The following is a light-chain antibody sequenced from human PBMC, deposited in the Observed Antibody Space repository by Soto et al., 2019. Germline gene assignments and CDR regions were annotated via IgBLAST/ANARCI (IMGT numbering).Light chain of an antibody. CDR2: EDS. V-gene: IGLV2-23*01. CDR3: CSYASGSTYWV. Sequence: QSALTQPASVSGSPGQSITISCTATSSDAGGYKFVSLYQQHPGKAPNVMIYEDSKRPSGVSYRFSGSKSGNTASLTISGLQAEDEADYHCCSYASGSTYWVFGGGTKLTVL. CDR1: SSDAGGYKF. J-gene: IGLJ3*02.